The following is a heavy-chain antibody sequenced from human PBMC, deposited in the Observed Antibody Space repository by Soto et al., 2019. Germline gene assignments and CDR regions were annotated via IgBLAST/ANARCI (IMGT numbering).Heavy chain of an antibody. D-gene: IGHD2-8*02. J-gene: IGHJ6*02. CDR3: ARDQGLVVSSLYGMDV. Sequence: QVQLVQSGAEVKKPGASVKVSCKASGYTFTSYYMHWVRQAPGQGLEWMGIINPSGGSTSYAQKFQGRVTMTRDTSTSTDYMELSSLRSEDTAVYYCARDQGLVVSSLYGMDVWGQGTTVTVSS. CDR1: GYTFTSYY. CDR2: INPSGGST. V-gene: IGHV1-46*01.